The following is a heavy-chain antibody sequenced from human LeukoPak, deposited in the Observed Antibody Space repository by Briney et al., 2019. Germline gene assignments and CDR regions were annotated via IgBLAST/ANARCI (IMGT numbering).Heavy chain of an antibody. CDR3: AKGERIQFSHYYYYMDV. D-gene: IGHD5-18*01. J-gene: IGHJ6*03. V-gene: IGHV3-23*01. CDR1: GFTFSSYA. CDR2: ISCSGGDT. Sequence: GGSLRLSCAASGFTFSSYAMNWVRQAPGKGLEWVSSISCSGGDTYYADSVKGRFTISRVNSKNTLYLQMNSLGAEDTAVYYCAKGERIQFSHYYYYMDVWGKGTTVTVSS.